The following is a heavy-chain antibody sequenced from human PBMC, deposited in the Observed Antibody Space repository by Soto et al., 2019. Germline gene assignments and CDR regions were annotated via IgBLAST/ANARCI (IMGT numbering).Heavy chain of an antibody. D-gene: IGHD6-19*01. CDR2: IIPILGIA. CDR1: GGTFSSYT. Sequence: ASVKVSCKASGGTFSSYTISWVRQAPGQGLEWMGRIIPILGIANYAQKFQGRVTITADKSTSTAYMELSSLRSEDTAVYYCASATVAGQGDDAFDIWGQGTMVTVSS. CDR3: ASATVAGQGDDAFDI. J-gene: IGHJ3*02. V-gene: IGHV1-69*02.